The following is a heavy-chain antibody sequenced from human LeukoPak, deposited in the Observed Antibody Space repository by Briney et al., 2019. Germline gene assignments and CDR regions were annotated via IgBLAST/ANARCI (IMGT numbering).Heavy chain of an antibody. Sequence: GGSLRLSCAASGFIFTNYGMTWVRQAPGKGLEWVSALTTSGGTTFYADSVKGRFTISRDNSKKTLHLQMDSLRAEDTALYYCARRVYSYGYYLDYWGQGILVTVSS. D-gene: IGHD5-18*01. CDR2: LTTSGGTT. J-gene: IGHJ4*02. V-gene: IGHV3-23*01. CDR1: GFIFTNYG. CDR3: ARRVYSYGYYLDY.